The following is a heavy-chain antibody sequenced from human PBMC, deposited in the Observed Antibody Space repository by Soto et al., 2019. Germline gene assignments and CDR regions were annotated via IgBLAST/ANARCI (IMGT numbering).Heavy chain of an antibody. CDR3: ARDDYVGGFLEWLSTSQAGDY. CDR1: GYTFTSHG. Sequence: GASVKVSCKASGYTFTSHGISWVRQAPGQGLEWMGWISVYNGNTMYAEKLQGRVTMTTDTSTKTAYMELRSLRSDDTAVYYCARDDYVGGFLEWLSTSQAGDYWGQGTPVTVSS. CDR2: ISVYNGNT. D-gene: IGHD3-3*01. V-gene: IGHV1-18*01. J-gene: IGHJ4*02.